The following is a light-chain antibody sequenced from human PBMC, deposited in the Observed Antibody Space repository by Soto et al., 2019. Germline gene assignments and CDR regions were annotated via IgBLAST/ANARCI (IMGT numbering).Light chain of an antibody. CDR1: QSVSSY. V-gene: IGKV3-11*01. CDR3: QQRSNWPST. CDR2: DAS. J-gene: IGKJ4*01. Sequence: EIVLTQSPATLSLSPGERATISCRASQSVSSYLAWYQQKPGQAPRLLIYDASNRATGIPARFSGSGSGTDITLTISSLEPDDFAVYYCQQRSNWPSTFGGGTKVQIK.